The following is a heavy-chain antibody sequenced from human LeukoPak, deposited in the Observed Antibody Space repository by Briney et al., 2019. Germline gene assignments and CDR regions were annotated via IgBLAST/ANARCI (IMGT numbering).Heavy chain of an antibody. CDR3: AREITYSLSSGWYGGYFDY. V-gene: IGHV3-7*01. D-gene: IGHD6-19*01. CDR2: IKQDGSEK. J-gene: IGHJ4*02. CDR1: GFTFSSYW. Sequence: GGSLRLSCAASGFTFSSYWMSWVRQAPGKGLEWVANIKQDGSEKYYVDSVKGRFTIYRDNAKNSLYLQMNSLRAEDTAVYYCAREITYSLSSGWYGGYFDYWGQGTLVTVS.